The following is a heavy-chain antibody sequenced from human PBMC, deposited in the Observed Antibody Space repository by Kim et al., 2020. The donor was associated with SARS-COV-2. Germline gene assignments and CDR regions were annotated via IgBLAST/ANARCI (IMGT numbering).Heavy chain of an antibody. CDR1: GGSISSGGYY. CDR2: ISYSGST. J-gene: IGHJ4*02. CDR3: ARESGNSGNFDY. Sequence: SETLSLTCTVSGGSISSGGYYWSWIRQHPGKGLEWIGYISYSGSTYYNPSLKSRVTISVDTSKNQFSLKLCSVTAADTAVYYCARESGNSGNFDYWGQGTLVTVSS. V-gene: IGHV4-31*03. D-gene: IGHD4-4*01.